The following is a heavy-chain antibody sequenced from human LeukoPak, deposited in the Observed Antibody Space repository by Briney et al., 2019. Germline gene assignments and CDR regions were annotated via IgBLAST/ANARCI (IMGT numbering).Heavy chain of an antibody. V-gene: IGHV3-30*02. D-gene: IGHD5-18*01. CDR2: IRYDGSNK. J-gene: IGHJ6*03. CDR3: AKTGGGIQLWFDYYYMDV. CDR1: GFTFSSYG. Sequence: GGSLRLSCAASGFTFSSYGMHWVRQAPGKGLEWVAFIRYDGSNKYYADSVKGRFTISRDNSKNTLYLQMNSLRAEDTAVYYCAKTGGGIQLWFDYYYMDVWGKGTTVTISS.